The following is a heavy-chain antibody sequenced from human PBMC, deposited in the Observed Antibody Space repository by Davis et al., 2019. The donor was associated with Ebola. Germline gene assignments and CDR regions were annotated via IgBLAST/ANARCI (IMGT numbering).Heavy chain of an antibody. J-gene: IGHJ6*02. CDR3: ASVLQEWELGDYYYYYGMDV. Sequence: PGGSLRLSCAASGFTFSSYWMHWVRQAPGKGLVWVSRIHSDGSSTRYADSVKGRFTLSRDNAKNTLSLQMNSLRAEDTAVYYCASVLQEWELGDYYYYYGMDVWGQGTTVTVSS. V-gene: IGHV3-74*01. CDR1: GFTFSSYW. D-gene: IGHD1-26*01. CDR2: IHSDGSST.